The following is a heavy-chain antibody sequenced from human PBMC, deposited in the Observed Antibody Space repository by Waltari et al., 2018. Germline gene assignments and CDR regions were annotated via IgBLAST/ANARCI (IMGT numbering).Heavy chain of an antibody. D-gene: IGHD3-16*01. Sequence: QLQLQESGPGLVKPSETPFLTCNVSGGSISDTSYFWGWVRQPPGKGLEWIGSISRRESALYKSSLTSRATISFDNAKNQLYLKLTSLTAADTATYYCTRDANVGAPPPIGYWGQGALVTVS. V-gene: IGHV4-39*07. CDR1: GGSISDTSYF. CDR3: TRDANVGAPPPIGY. CDR2: ISRRESA. J-gene: IGHJ4*02.